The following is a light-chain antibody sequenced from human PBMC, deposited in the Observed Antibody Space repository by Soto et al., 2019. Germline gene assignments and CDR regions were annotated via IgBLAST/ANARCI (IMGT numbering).Light chain of an antibody. V-gene: IGLV2-14*03. CDR3: NSYSTSSTPLV. Sequence: QSALTQPASVSGSPGQSITISCTGTSSDVGGYDYVSWYQQHPGKAPRLMIYDVNNRPSGFSNRFSGSKSGNTASLTISGLQAEDEADYYCNSYSTSSTPLVFGGGTKVTVL. CDR1: SSDVGGYDY. CDR2: DVN. J-gene: IGLJ2*01.